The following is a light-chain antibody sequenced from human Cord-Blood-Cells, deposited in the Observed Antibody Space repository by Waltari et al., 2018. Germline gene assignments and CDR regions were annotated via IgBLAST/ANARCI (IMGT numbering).Light chain of an antibody. CDR2: EGS. CDR1: SSDVGSYNL. Sequence: QSALTQPASVSGSPGQSINISCTGTSSDVGSYNLVSWYQQHPGKAPKLMIYEGSKWPSGVSNRFSGAKSGNTASLTISGLQAEDEADYYCCSYAGSSTLVFGGGTKLTVL. J-gene: IGLJ3*02. V-gene: IGLV2-23*01. CDR3: CSYAGSSTLV.